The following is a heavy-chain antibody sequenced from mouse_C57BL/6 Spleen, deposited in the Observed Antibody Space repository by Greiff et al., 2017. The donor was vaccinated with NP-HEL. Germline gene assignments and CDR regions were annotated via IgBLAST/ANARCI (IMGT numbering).Heavy chain of an antibody. Sequence: VQLVESGAELVRPGASVTLSCKASGYTFTDYEMHWVKQTPVHGLEWIGAIDPETGGTAYNQKFKGKAILTADKSSSTAYMELRSLTSEDSAVYYCTRLGITTRGYYFDYWGQGTTLTVSS. V-gene: IGHV1-15*01. CDR3: TRLGITTRGYYFDY. D-gene: IGHD2-4*01. CDR2: IDPETGGT. J-gene: IGHJ2*01. CDR1: GYTFTDYE.